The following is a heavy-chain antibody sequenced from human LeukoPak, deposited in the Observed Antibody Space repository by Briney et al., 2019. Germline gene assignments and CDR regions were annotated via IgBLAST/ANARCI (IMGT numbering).Heavy chain of an antibody. CDR1: GGSISSSSYY. D-gene: IGHD3-22*01. J-gene: IGHJ4*02. Sequence: SETLSLTCTVSGGSISSSSYYWGWIRQPPGKGLEWIGSIYYSGSTYYNPSLKSRVSISVDTSKNQFSLKLSAVTAADTAVYYCASREPYYYDSSGYQGPSGRGDYWGQGTLVTVSS. V-gene: IGHV4-39*01. CDR3: ASREPYYYDSSGYQGPSGRGDY. CDR2: IYYSGST.